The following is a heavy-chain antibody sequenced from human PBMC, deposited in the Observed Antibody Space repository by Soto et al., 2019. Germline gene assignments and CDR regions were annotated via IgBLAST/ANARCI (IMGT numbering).Heavy chain of an antibody. V-gene: IGHV3-64*01. CDR1: GFTLGGYA. CDR2: ISSNGVGT. D-gene: IGHD6-6*01. CDR3: ARRARPDFYYMDV. Sequence: EVQLAESGGGLAQPGGSLRLSGAASGFTLGGYAMVWVGQAPGKGRGYVSGISSNGVGTYYANSVQGRFTISRDNSKNTVYLQMGSLRPEDMAVYYCARRARPDFYYMDVWGKGTTVTVSS. J-gene: IGHJ6*03.